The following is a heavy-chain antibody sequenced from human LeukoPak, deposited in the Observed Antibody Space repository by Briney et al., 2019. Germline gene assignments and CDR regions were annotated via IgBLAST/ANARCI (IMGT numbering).Heavy chain of an antibody. Sequence: PGGSLRLSCAASGFPFSDYQMSWIRQATGKALEGVSYISSSSSYTYYADSVKGRFTLSRDNAKNSLYLQMNSLRAEDTAVYYCASGSGYMPGAQGTLVSVSS. D-gene: IGHD3-22*01. V-gene: IGHV3-11*03. J-gene: IGHJ4*02. CDR3: ASGSGYMP. CDR2: ISSSSSYT. CDR1: GFPFSDYQ.